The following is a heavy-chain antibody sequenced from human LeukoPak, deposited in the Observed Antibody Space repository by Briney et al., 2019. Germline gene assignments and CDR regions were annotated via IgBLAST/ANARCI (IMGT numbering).Heavy chain of an antibody. CDR2: ISYDGSNK. CDR3: TSPFIVGGTYYHY. V-gene: IGHV3-30*04. D-gene: IGHD1-26*01. Sequence: GGSLRLSCAASGFTFRSYAMHWVRQAPGKGLEWEAAISYDGSNKKYADSVKGRFTISRDNSKNTLYLQMNSLKTEDTAVYYCTSPFIVGGTYYHYWGQGTLVTVSS. CDR1: GFTFRSYA. J-gene: IGHJ4*02.